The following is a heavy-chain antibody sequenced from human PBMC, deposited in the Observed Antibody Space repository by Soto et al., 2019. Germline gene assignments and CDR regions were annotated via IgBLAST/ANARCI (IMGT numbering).Heavy chain of an antibody. V-gene: IGHV1-69*13. CDR3: AKGRIVGATEENYYYYYGMDV. CDR1: GGTFSSYA. Sequence: ASVKVSCKASGGTFSSYAISWVRQAPGHGLEWMGGIIPIFGTANYAQKFQGRVTITADESTSTAYMELSSLRSEDTAVYYCAKGRIVGATEENYYYYYGMDVWGQGTTVTVSS. J-gene: IGHJ6*02. D-gene: IGHD1-26*01. CDR2: IIPIFGTA.